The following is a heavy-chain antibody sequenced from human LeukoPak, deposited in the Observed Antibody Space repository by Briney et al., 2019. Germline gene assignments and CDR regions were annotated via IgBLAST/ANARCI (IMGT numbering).Heavy chain of an antibody. Sequence: GGSLRLSCAVSGFTFSSYSMNWVRQAPGKGLEWVSYISSSSSTIYYADSVKGRFTISRDNAKNSLYLQMNSLRAEDTAVYYCARVKGYCSGGSCYYAPIDYWGRGTLVTVSS. CDR2: ISSSSSTI. CDR1: GFTFSSYS. J-gene: IGHJ4*02. CDR3: ARVKGYCSGGSCYYAPIDY. V-gene: IGHV3-48*04. D-gene: IGHD2-15*01.